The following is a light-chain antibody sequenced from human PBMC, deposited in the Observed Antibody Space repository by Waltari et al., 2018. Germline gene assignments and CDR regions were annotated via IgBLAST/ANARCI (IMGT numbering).Light chain of an antibody. CDR2: KAS. J-gene: IGKJ4*01. CDR3: QQYNSYSLLT. V-gene: IGKV1-5*03. CDR1: QSIINW. Sequence: DIQMTQSPYTLSASVGERVTITCRASQSIINWLAWYQQKPGKAPKLRIYKASTLESGVPSRFSGSGSGTEFTLTISSLQPDDFATYYCQQYNSYSLLTFGGGTKVEIK.